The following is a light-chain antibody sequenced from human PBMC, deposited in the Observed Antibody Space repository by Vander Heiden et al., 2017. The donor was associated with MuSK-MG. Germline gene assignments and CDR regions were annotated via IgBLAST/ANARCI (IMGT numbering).Light chain of an antibody. CDR3: QGWDSSSDHPI. V-gene: IGLV3-21*02. Sequence: SYVLTQPPSVSVAPGQTARITCGGNNIGSKSVHWYQQKPGQAPVLVVYDDSDRPSGIPDRFSGSNSGNTATLTISRVEAGDEADYYCQGWDSSSDHPIFGGGTKLTVL. J-gene: IGLJ2*01. CDR2: DDS. CDR1: NIGSKS.